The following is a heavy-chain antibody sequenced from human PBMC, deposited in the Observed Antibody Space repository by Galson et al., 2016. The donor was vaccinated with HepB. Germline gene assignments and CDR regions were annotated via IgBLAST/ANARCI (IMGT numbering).Heavy chain of an antibody. V-gene: IGHV3-23*01. Sequence: SLRPSCAASGFTFGRYAMSCARQAPGKGLEWVSAIIGDGGSTYYAGSVQGRFTSSRDRATNTMYLQMNSLRTDDTAVYYCARFTQEWLDRVYYFDYWGQGTLVTVSS. CDR1: GFTFGRYA. CDR3: ARFTQEWLDRVYYFDY. CDR2: IIGDGGST. D-gene: IGHD6-19*01. J-gene: IGHJ4*02.